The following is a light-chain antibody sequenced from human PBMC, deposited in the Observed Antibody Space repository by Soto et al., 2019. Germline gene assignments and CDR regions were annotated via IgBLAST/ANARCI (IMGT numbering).Light chain of an antibody. J-gene: IGKJ2*01. Sequence: EIVMTQSPASLSVSPGDGATLSCWAGQSVASNVAWYQQRPGQGPRLLIHGASTRAAGVPARFSGSGSGTDFTLTISSLESEDFAVYSCQQNHNWPPQYTFGQGTKLQIQ. V-gene: IGKV3-15*01. CDR3: QQNHNWPPQYT. CDR2: GAS. CDR1: QSVASN.